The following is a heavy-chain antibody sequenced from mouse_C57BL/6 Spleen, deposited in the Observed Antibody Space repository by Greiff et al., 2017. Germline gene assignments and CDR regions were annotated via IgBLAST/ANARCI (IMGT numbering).Heavy chain of an antibody. CDR3: ARAYYGSRFAY. CDR1: GYTFTDYY. Sequence: SGPVLVKPGASVKMSCKASGYTFTDYYMNWVKQSHGKSLEWIGVINPYNGGTSYNQKFKGKATLTVDKSSSTAYMELNSLTSEDSAVYYCARAYYGSRFAYWGQGTLVTVSA. J-gene: IGHJ3*01. D-gene: IGHD1-1*01. CDR2: INPYNGGT. V-gene: IGHV1-19*01.